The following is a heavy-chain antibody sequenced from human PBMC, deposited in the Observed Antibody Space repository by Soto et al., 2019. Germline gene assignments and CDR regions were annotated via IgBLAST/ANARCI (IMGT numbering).Heavy chain of an antibody. CDR1: GYTLTELS. J-gene: IGHJ5*02. CDR2: FDPEDGET. CDR3: ATLIARITIFGVVISGNWFDP. Sequence: ASVKVSCKVSGYTLTELSMHWVRQAPGKGLEWMGGFDPEDGETIYAQKFQGRVTMTEDTSTDTAYMELSSLRSEDTAVYYCATLIARITIFGVVISGNWFDPWGQGTLVTVSS. V-gene: IGHV1-24*01. D-gene: IGHD3-3*01.